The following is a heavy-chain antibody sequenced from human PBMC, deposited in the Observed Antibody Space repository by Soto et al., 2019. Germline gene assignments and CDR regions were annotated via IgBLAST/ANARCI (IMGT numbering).Heavy chain of an antibody. CDR2: MNPNSGNT. CDR1: GYTFTGYY. CDR3: ARVRSTPGNYYYYYGMDV. Sequence: GSSVKVSCKASGYTFTGYYMHWVRQAPGQGLEWMGWMNPNSGNTGYAQKFQGRVTMTRNTSISTAYMELSSLRSEDTAVYYCARVRSTPGNYYYYYGMDVWGQGTTVTVSS. J-gene: IGHJ6*02. V-gene: IGHV1-8*02.